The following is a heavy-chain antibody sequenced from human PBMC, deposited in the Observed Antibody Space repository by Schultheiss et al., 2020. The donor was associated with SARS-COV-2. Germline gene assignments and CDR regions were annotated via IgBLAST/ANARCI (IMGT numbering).Heavy chain of an antibody. V-gene: IGHV3-23*01. CDR1: GFTFSSYA. CDR2: INSDGSST. D-gene: IGHD3-22*01. Sequence: GGSLRLSCAASGFTFSSYAMSWVRQAPGKGLEWVSRINSDGSSTSYADSVKGRFTISRDNSKNTLYLQMNSLRAEDTAVYYCANDDIYYDSSGYPDAFDIWGQGTMVTVSS. CDR3: ANDDIYYDSSGYPDAFDI. J-gene: IGHJ3*02.